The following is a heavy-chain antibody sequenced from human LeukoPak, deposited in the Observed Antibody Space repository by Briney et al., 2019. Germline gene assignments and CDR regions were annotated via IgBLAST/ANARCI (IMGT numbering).Heavy chain of an antibody. V-gene: IGHV3-49*04. CDR1: GFTFGDYA. Sequence: GGSLRLSCTASGFTFGDYAMSWVRQAPGKGLEWVGFIRSKAYGGTTEYAASVKGRFTISRDDSKSIAYLQMNSLKTEDTAVYYCTRVDYGDYGGIDYWGQGTLVTVSS. J-gene: IGHJ4*02. CDR2: IRSKAYGGTT. CDR3: TRVDYGDYGGIDY. D-gene: IGHD4-17*01.